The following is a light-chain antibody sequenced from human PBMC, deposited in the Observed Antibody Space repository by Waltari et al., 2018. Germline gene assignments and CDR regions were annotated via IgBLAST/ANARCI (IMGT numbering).Light chain of an antibody. CDR2: KAS. J-gene: IGKJ4*01. CDR3: QRYDDYPPT. Sequence: DIQMTQSPSTLSASVGDRVTITCRASQSISHWLAWYHKKPGKAPKLIISKASSLEKEVPSRFSGSGSGTEFTLTITNLQPDDFATFYCQRYDDYPPTFGGGTKVEIK. CDR1: QSISHW. V-gene: IGKV1-5*03.